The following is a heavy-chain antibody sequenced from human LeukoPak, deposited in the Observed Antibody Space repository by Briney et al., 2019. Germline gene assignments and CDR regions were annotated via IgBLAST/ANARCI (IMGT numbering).Heavy chain of an antibody. J-gene: IGHJ4*02. CDR2: INHSGST. CDR1: GGSFSGYY. CDR3: ARGPSAAAASFDY. Sequence: SETLSLTCAVYGGSFSGYYWSWIRQPPGKGLEWIGEINHSGSTNYNPSLKSRVTISVDTSKNQFSLKLSSVTAADTAVYYRARGPSAAAASFDYWGQGTLVTVSS. D-gene: IGHD6-13*01. V-gene: IGHV4-34*01.